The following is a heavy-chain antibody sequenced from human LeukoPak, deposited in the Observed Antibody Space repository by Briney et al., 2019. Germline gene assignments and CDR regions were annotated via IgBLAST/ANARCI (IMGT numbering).Heavy chain of an antibody. CDR2: ISHDGSNK. CDR1: GFTFSSYA. J-gene: IGHJ6*02. D-gene: IGHD2/OR15-2a*01. Sequence: PWRSLRLSCAASGFTFSSYAMHWVRQAPGKGLEWVAVISHDGSNKYYADSVKGRFTISRDNSKNTLYLQMNSLRAEDTAVYYCARDDYCGYYYGMGVWRQGTTVTVS. CDR3: ARDDYCGYYYGMGV. V-gene: IGHV3-30*04.